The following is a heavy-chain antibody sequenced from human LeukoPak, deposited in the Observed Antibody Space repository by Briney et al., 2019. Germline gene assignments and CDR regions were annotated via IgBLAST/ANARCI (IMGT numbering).Heavy chain of an antibody. J-gene: IGHJ4*02. CDR3: ARHGPYKGDIVVVPAATDYFDY. V-gene: IGHV4-39*01. CDR2: INHSGST. Sequence: SQTLSLTCTVSGGSISSGSYYWSWIRQPPGKGLEWIGEINHSGSTNYNPSLKSRVTISVDTSKNQFSLKLSSVTAADTAVYYCARHGPYKGDIVVVPAATDYFDYWGQGTLVTVSS. D-gene: IGHD2-2*01. CDR1: GGSISSGSYY.